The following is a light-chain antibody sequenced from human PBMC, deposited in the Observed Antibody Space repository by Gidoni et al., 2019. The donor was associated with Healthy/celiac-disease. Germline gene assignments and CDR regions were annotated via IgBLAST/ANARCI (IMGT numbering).Light chain of an antibody. V-gene: IGKV3-20*01. CDR3: QQYGSSPPYT. Sequence: IVLTQSPGTRSLSPGERATLSCRASQSVSSSYLAWYQQKPGQAPRLLIYGASSRATGIPDRFSGSGSGTDFTLTISRLEPEDFAVYYCQQYGSSPPYTFGQGTKLEIK. CDR2: GAS. J-gene: IGKJ2*01. CDR1: QSVSSSY.